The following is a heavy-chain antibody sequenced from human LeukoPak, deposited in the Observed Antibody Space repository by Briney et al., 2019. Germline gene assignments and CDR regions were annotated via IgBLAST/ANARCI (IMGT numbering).Heavy chain of an antibody. CDR1: GFTVSSNY. Sequence: GSLRLSCAASGFTVSSNYMSWVRQAPGKGLEWVSVIYSGGSTYYADSVKGRFTISRDNSKNTLYLQMNSLRAEDTAVYYCARDKVGYYYGSACFDYWGQGTLVTVSS. D-gene: IGHD3-10*01. CDR2: IYSGGST. J-gene: IGHJ4*02. CDR3: ARDKVGYYYGSACFDY. V-gene: IGHV3-53*01.